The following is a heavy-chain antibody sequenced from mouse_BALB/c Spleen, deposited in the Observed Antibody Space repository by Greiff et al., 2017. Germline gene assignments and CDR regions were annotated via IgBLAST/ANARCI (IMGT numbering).Heavy chain of an antibody. J-gene: IGHJ3*01. CDR1: GFPFSRYA. CDR3: ARKENWAWFAY. Sequence: EVQLVQSGGGLVKPGGSLKISCEASGFPFSRYAMSWVRQSPEKRLELVAEISRGGSYTYSHDTVTGRCTISRDNAKNTLYLEMSSLRSEDTAMYYCARKENWAWFAYWGQGTLVTVSA. D-gene: IGHD4-1*01. CDR2: ISRGGSYT. V-gene: IGHV5-9-4*01.